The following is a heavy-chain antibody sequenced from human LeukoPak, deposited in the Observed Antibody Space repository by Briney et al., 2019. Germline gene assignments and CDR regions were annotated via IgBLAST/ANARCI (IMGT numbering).Heavy chain of an antibody. D-gene: IGHD2-15*01. CDR3: ARVNPYCSGGSCSYYFDY. J-gene: IGHJ4*02. V-gene: IGHV4-61*02. CDR1: GGSISSGSYY. CDR2: IYTSGST. Sequence: PSQTLSLTCTVSGGSISSGSYYWSWIRQPAGKGLEWIGRIYTSGSTNYNPSLKSQVTISVDTSKNQFSLKLSSVTAADTAVYYCARVNPYCSGGSCSYYFDYWGQGTLVTVSS.